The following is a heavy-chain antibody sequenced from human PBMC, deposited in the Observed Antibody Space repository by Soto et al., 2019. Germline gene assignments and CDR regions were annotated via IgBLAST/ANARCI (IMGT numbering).Heavy chain of an antibody. D-gene: IGHD5-12*01. J-gene: IGHJ4*02. CDR2: INAGNGNT. Sequence: ASVKVSCKASGYTFTSYAMHWVRQAPGQRLEWMGWINAGNGNTKYSQKFQGRVTITRDTSASTAYMELSSLRSEDTAVYYCAVEMATIWYYFDYWGQGTLVTVSS. V-gene: IGHV1-3*01. CDR3: AVEMATIWYYFDY. CDR1: GYTFTSYA.